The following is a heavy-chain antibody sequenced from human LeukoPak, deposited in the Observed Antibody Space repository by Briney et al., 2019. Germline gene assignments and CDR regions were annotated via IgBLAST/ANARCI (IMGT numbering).Heavy chain of an antibody. D-gene: IGHD2-2*01. CDR2: INPNSGGT. CDR3: ARANALYCSSTSCLFDY. Sequence: GSSVKVSCKASGGTFSSYAISWVRQAPGQGLEWMAWINPNSGGTYYAQNFHDRITLTRDTPISTAYMELSRLRSDDTAIYYCARANALYCSSTSCLFDYWGQGTLVTVSS. CDR1: GGTFSSYA. J-gene: IGHJ4*02. V-gene: IGHV1-2*02.